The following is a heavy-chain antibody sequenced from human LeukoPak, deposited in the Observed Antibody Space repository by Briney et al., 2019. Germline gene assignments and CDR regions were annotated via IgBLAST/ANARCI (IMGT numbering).Heavy chain of an antibody. V-gene: IGHV1-2*02. Sequence: ASVKVSCKASGYTFTGYYMHRVRQAPGQGLEWMGWINPNSGGTNYAQKFQGRVTMTRDTSISTAYMELSRLRSDDTAVYYCAMCLSGYYLGFDYWGQGTLVTVSS. CDR3: AMCLSGYYLGFDY. D-gene: IGHD3-3*01. CDR1: GYTFTGYY. CDR2: INPNSGGT. J-gene: IGHJ4*02.